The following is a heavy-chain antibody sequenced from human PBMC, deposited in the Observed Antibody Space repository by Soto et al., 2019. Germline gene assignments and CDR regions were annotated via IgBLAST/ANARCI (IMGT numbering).Heavy chain of an antibody. Sequence: QVQLVQSGAEVKKPGASVKVSCKASGYTFTSYHINWVRQATGQGLEWMGWMNHNSGITGYAQKFQGRVTRTRNTSINTAYMELSSLRSEDTAVYYCARTLYGDNVDYWGQGNLVTVSS. J-gene: IGHJ4*02. V-gene: IGHV1-8*01. CDR3: ARTLYGDNVDY. CDR2: MNHNSGIT. D-gene: IGHD4-17*01. CDR1: GYTFTSYH.